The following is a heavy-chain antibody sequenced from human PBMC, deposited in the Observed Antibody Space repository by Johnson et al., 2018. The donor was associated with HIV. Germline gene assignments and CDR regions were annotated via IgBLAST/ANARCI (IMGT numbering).Heavy chain of an antibody. CDR2: ISYDGSNK. J-gene: IGHJ3*02. V-gene: IGHV3-30*03. CDR1: GFTFRSYA. CDR3: ARVRGGRGNAFDI. Sequence: QVQLVESGGGVVQPGGSLRLSCAASGFTFRSYAMHWVRQAPGKGLEWVGVISYDGSNKYYADSVKGRFTISRDNSKNTMSVQMNSQSVEDTGVYYCARVRGGRGNAFDIWGQGTMVTVSS. D-gene: IGHD1-26*01.